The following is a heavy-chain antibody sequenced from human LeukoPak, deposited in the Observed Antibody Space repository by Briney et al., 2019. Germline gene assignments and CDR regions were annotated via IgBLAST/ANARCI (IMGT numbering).Heavy chain of an antibody. Sequence: SETLSLTCTVSGGSISSSSYYWGWIRQPPGKGLEWIGSIYYSGSTYYNPSLKSRVTISVDTSKNQFSLKLSSVTAADTAVYYCARAAVAGIWSWFDPWGQGTLVTVSS. CDR3: ARAAVAGIWSWFDP. CDR2: IYYSGST. V-gene: IGHV4-39*01. J-gene: IGHJ5*02. D-gene: IGHD6-19*01. CDR1: GGSISSSSYY.